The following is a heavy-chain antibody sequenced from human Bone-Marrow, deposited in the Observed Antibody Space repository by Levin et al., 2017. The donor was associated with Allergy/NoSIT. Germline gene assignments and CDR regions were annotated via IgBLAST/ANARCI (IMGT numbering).Heavy chain of an antibody. CDR1: GFPFSYYS. CDR3: VRGRHTVMELAFDY. D-gene: IGHD1-26*01. V-gene: IGHV3-30-3*01. CDR2: ISYDGNNK. J-gene: IGHJ4*01. Sequence: LSLTCAASGFPFSYYSMHWVRQAPGKGLEWVAVISYDGNNKNYADSVKGRFTISRDTSKNTLYVQMNSLRGEDTAVYYCVRGRHTVMELAFDYWGQGTLVTVSS.